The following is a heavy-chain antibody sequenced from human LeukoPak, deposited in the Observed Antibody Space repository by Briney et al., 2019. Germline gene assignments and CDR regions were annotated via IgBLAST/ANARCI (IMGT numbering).Heavy chain of an antibody. CDR3: ARKYYYDSSGYPDRDAFDI. J-gene: IGHJ3*02. V-gene: IGHV1-69*13. D-gene: IGHD3-22*01. CDR2: IIPIFGTA. CDR1: GGTFSSYA. Sequence: SVKVSCKASGGTFSSYAISWVRQAPGQGLEWMGGIIPIFGTANYAQKFQGRVTITADESTSTAYMELSSLRSEDTAVYYCARKYYYDSSGYPDRDAFDIWGQGTVVTVSS.